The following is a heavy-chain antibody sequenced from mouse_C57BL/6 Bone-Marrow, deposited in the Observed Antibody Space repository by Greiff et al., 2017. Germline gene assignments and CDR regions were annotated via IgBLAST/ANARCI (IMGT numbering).Heavy chain of an antibody. Sequence: VQLKQSGAELVRPGASVKLSCTASGFNIKDDYMHWVKQRPEQGLEWIGWIDPENGDTDYDSKFKGKATITADTYSNTAYLQLSSLTSEDTAVYYCTTDGNFSLFAYWGQGTLVTVSA. CDR1: GFNIKDDY. J-gene: IGHJ3*01. D-gene: IGHD2-1*01. CDR3: TTDGNFSLFAY. CDR2: IDPENGDT. V-gene: IGHV14-4*01.